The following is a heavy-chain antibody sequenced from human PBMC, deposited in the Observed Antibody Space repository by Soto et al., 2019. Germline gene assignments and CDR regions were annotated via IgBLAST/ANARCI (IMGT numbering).Heavy chain of an antibody. D-gene: IGHD3-10*01. J-gene: IGHJ4*02. CDR1: GGTFSSYT. V-gene: IGHV1-69*08. CDR2: IVPILGVP. CDR3: ARDRYAYGSGRTIDY. Sequence: QVQLVQSGAEVKKPGSSVKVSCKASGGTFSSYTVSWVRQAPGQGLEWMGRIVPILGVPNYAQRFQGRVTIPADKGTTTAYMELRSLRSEDTAVYYCARDRYAYGSGRTIDYWGQGTLVTVSS.